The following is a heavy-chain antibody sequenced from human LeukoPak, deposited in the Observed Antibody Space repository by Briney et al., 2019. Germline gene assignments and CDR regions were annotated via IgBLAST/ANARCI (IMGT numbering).Heavy chain of an antibody. J-gene: IGHJ3*01. D-gene: IGHD2-15*01. CDR1: GGSISNHH. CDR2: IYYSGST. CDR3: ARYCSGSDCYSMNGFGV. Sequence: SQTLSLTCTVSGGSISNHHWSWIRQPPGKGLDWIGYIYYSGSTSYSPSLKSRVTISVDTSKTQFSLKLTSGTAADTAVYYCARYCSGSDCYSMNGFGVWGQGTMVTVSS. V-gene: IGHV4-59*08.